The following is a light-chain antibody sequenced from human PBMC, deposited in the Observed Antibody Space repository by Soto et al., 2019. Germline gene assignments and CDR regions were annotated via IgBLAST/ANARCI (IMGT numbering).Light chain of an antibody. V-gene: IGKV3-20*01. CDR3: QQYGSSLPWT. J-gene: IGKJ1*01. CDR1: QSVSSSY. Sequence: EIVLTQSPGTLSLSPGDRATLSCRASQSVSSSYLAWYQQKPGQAPRLLIYGASSRATGIPDRFSGSGSGTDFTLTISRLESEDFAVYYCQQYGSSLPWTFGQGTTVE. CDR2: GAS.